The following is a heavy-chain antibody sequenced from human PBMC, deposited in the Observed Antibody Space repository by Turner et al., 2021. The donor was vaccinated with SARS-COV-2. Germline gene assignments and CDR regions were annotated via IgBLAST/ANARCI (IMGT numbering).Heavy chain of an antibody. D-gene: IGHD3-3*01. CDR3: AKDSITIFGVSTMNNAFDI. CDR2: ISGDGGST. Sequence: EVQLVESGGGVVQPGGSLRLSCAASGFTFDDYAMHWVRQAPGKGLEWVSLISGDGGSTYYADSVKGRFTISRDNSKNSLYLQMNSLRTEDTALYYCAKDSITIFGVSTMNNAFDIWGQGTMVTVSS. CDR1: GFTFDDYA. J-gene: IGHJ3*02. V-gene: IGHV3-43*02.